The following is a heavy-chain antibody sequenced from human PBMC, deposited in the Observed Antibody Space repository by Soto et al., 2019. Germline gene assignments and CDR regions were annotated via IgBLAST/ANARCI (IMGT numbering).Heavy chain of an antibody. Sequence: EVQLLESGGGLVQPGGSLRLSCAASGFTFRTHGMSWVRQTPGKGLKWVSTISGSGDSTYFADSVKGRFTVSRDNSKNTLYLQMTNLRVDDTAIYYCATHIVAFDVWGQGTMVTVSS. J-gene: IGHJ3*01. CDR2: ISGSGDST. CDR1: GFTFRTHG. CDR3: ATHIVAFDV. V-gene: IGHV3-23*01. D-gene: IGHD2-15*01.